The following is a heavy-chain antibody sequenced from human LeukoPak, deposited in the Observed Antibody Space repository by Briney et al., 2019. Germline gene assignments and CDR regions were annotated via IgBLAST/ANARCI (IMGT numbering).Heavy chain of an antibody. Sequence: LPGGSLRLSCAASGFTFSSYAMSWVRQAPGKGLEWVSAISGGGGSTYYADSVKGRFTISRDNSKNTLYLQMNSLRAEDTAVYYRAKDSYSSTLFDYWGQGTLVTVSS. CDR3: AKDSYSSTLFDY. CDR2: ISGGGGST. V-gene: IGHV3-23*01. J-gene: IGHJ4*02. CDR1: GFTFSSYA. D-gene: IGHD6-13*01.